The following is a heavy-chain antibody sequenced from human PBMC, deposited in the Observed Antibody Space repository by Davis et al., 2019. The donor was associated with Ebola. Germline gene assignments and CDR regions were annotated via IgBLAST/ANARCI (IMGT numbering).Heavy chain of an antibody. CDR1: GFTFNRYA. CDR2: ISYDGSNG. V-gene: IGHV3-30*04. CDR3: ARHLGGTIAVAGIDC. D-gene: IGHD6-19*01. J-gene: IGHJ4*02. Sequence: LSLTCAVSGFTFNRYAMHWVRQAPGKGLEWVAVISYDGSNGYYADSVKGRFSISRDNSKNTLYLQMNSLRAEDTAVYYCARHLGGTIAVAGIDCRGQGTLVTVSS.